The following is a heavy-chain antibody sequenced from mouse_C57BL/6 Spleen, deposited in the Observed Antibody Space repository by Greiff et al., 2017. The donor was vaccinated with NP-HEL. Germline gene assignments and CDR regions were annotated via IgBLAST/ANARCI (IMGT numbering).Heavy chain of an antibody. CDR3: ATQPGYAMDY. V-gene: IGHV5-9*01. J-gene: IGHJ4*01. CDR2: ISGGGGNT. D-gene: IGHD6-1*01. CDR1: GFTFSSYT. Sequence: EVMLVESGGGLVKPGGSLKLSCAASGFTFSSYTMSWVRQTPEKRLEWVATISGGGGNTYYPDSVKGRFTISRDNAKNTLYLQMSSLRSEDTALYYCATQPGYAMDYWGQGTSVTVSS.